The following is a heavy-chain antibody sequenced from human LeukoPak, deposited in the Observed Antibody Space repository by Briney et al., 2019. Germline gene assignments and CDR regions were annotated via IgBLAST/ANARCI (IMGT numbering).Heavy chain of an antibody. D-gene: IGHD2-2*01. V-gene: IGHV4-34*01. J-gene: IGHJ5*02. CDR1: GGSFSGYY. CDR3: ASIVVVPAAGDWFDP. CDR2: INHSGST. Sequence: SETLSLTCAVYGGSFSGYYWSWIRQPPGKGLEWIGEINHSGSTNYNPSLKSRVTISVDTSKNQFSLKLSSVTAADTAVYYCASIVVVPAAGDWFDPWGQGTLVTVSS.